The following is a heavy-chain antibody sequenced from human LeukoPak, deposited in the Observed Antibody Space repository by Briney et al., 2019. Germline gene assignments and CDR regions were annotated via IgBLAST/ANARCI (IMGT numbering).Heavy chain of an antibody. Sequence: SETLSLTCAVSGGSFSGYYWSWIRQSPGKGLEWIGEINHSGSTNYNPSLKSRVTISVDTSKNQFSLKLSSVTAADTALYYCARGAVDIVATTLDYWGQGTLVTVSS. D-gene: IGHD5-12*01. J-gene: IGHJ4*02. V-gene: IGHV4-34*01. CDR2: INHSGST. CDR3: ARGAVDIVATTLDY. CDR1: GGSFSGYY.